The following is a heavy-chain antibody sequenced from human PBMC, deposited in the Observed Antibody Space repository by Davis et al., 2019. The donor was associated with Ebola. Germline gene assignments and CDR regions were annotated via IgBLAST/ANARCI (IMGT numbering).Heavy chain of an antibody. CDR2: INPNSGGT. CDR1: GYTFTGYY. V-gene: IGHV1-2*04. D-gene: IGHD3-10*01. J-gene: IGHJ6*02. CDR3: ARDGYGSGDIIYYGMDL. Sequence: ASVKVSCKASGYTFTGYYMHWVRQAPGQGLEWMGWINPNSGGTNYAQKFQGWVTMTRDTSISTAYMELSRLRSDDTAVYYCARDGYGSGDIIYYGMDLWGQGTTVTVSS.